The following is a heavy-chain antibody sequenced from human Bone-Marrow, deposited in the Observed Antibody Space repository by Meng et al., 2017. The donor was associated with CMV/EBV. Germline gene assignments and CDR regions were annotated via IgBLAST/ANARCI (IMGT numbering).Heavy chain of an antibody. CDR2: IYDIGHT. J-gene: IGHJ5*02. D-gene: IGHD1-26*01. Sequence: SETLSLTCTVSGGSINTYYWTWIRQPPGRGLEWIGYIYDIGHTNYNPSLKSRVTISVDTSKNQFSLSLTSVTAADTAMYHCARGLVGTIYGHLKWFDPWGQGTLVTVSS. V-gene: IGHV4-59*01. CDR3: ARGLVGTIYGHLKWFDP. CDR1: GGSINTYY.